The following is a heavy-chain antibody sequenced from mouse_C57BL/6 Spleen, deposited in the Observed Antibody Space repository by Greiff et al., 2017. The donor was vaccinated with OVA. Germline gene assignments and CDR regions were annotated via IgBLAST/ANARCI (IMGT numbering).Heavy chain of an antibody. CDR2: IDPSDSYT. CDR1: GYTFTSYW. Sequence: QVQLQQPGAELVMPGASVKLSCKASGYTFTSYWMHWVKQRPGQGLEWIGEIDPSDSYTNYNQKFKGKSTLTVDKSSSTAYMQLSSLTSEDSAGYYCARTGSSYFDYWGQGTTLTVSS. V-gene: IGHV1-69*01. D-gene: IGHD1-1*01. J-gene: IGHJ2*01. CDR3: ARTGSSYFDY.